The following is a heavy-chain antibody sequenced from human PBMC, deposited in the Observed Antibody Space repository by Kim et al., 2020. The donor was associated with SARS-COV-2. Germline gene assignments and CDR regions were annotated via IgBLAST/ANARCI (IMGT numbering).Heavy chain of an antibody. CDR2: ISSSSSYI. Sequence: GGSLRLSCAASGFTFSSYSMNWVRQAPGKGLEWVSSISSSSSYIYYADSVKGRFTITRDNAKNSLYLQMNSLRAEDTAVYYCATNWGSMSRYYYYGMDVWGQGTTVTVSS. J-gene: IGHJ6*02. D-gene: IGHD7-27*01. CDR1: GFTFSSYS. CDR3: ATNWGSMSRYYYYGMDV. V-gene: IGHV3-21*01.